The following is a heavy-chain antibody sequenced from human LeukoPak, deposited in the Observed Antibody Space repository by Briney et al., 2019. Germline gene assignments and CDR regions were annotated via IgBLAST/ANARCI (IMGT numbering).Heavy chain of an antibody. CDR3: ARDLGRGSSSWIDY. V-gene: IGHV1-18*01. CDR1: GYTFTSYG. D-gene: IGHD6-13*01. CDR2: ISAHNGNT. J-gene: IGHJ4*02. Sequence: ASVKVSCKASGYTFTSYGISWVRQAPGQGLEWMGWISAHNGNTNYAQKLQGRVTMTTDTSTSTAYMELRSLRSDDTAVYYCARDLGRGSSSWIDYWGQGTLVTVSS.